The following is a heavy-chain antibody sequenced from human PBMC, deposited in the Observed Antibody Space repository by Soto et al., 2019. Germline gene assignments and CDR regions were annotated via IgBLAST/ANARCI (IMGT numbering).Heavy chain of an antibody. Sequence: QVQLVESGGGVVQPGRSLRLSCAASGFTFSSYGMHWVRQAPGKGLEWVAVISYDGSNKYYADSVKGRFTISRDNSKNTLYLQMNSLRAEDTAVYYSAKGGAGSSFDYWGQGTLVTVSS. D-gene: IGHD2-15*01. V-gene: IGHV3-30*18. CDR2: ISYDGSNK. J-gene: IGHJ4*02. CDR1: GFTFSSYG. CDR3: AKGGAGSSFDY.